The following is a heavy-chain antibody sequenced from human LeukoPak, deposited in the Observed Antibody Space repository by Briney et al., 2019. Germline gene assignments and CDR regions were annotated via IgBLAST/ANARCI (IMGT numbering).Heavy chain of an antibody. D-gene: IGHD2-2*01. CDR3: ARSAKGLVVVPAAHYYYYYYMDV. CDR1: GGSISSYY. J-gene: IGHJ6*03. CDR2: IYYSGST. Sequence: SETLSLTCTVSGGSISSYYWSWIRQPPGKGLEWIGYIYYSGSTKYNSSLKSRVTISVDTSKNQFSLKLSSVTAADTAVYYCARSAKGLVVVPAAHYYYYYYMDVWGKGTTVTISS. V-gene: IGHV4-59*12.